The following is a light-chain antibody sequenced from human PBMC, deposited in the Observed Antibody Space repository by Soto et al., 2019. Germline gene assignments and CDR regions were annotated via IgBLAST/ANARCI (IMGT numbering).Light chain of an antibody. CDR1: QTISSW. Sequence: DIHLTQSPSILSASVGDRVTLTCRASQTISSWLAWYQQKPGKAPKLLIYKASTLKSGVPSRFSGSGSGTEFTLTISSLQPDDFATYYCQHYNSYSEAFGQGTKVDIK. J-gene: IGKJ1*01. V-gene: IGKV1-5*03. CDR3: QHYNSYSEA. CDR2: KAS.